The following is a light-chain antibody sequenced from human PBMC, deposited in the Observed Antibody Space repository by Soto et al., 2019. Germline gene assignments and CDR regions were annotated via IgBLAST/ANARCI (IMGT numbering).Light chain of an antibody. CDR3: TSYTTSSTYV. V-gene: IGLV2-18*02. J-gene: IGLJ1*01. CDR2: EVN. CDR1: SSDVASYNR. Sequence: QSALAQPPSVSGSPGQSVAISCTGTSSDVASYNRVSWYQQSPGTAPKLMIYEVNNRPSGVPDRFSGSKSGNTASLTISGLQPEDEGDYYCTSYTTSSTYVFGTGTKVTVL.